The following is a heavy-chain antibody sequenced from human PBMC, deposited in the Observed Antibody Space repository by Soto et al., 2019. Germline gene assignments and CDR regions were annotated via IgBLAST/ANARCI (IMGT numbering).Heavy chain of an antibody. V-gene: IGHV1-24*01. Sequence: QVQVVQSGAEVKKPGASVKVSCQVSGNSLSRLAVHWVRQSPVKGLEWMGGFDPDLGEPVDARKFQGRLIKTEHRSTDTAYMELSDLTSEDTAVYYCVIPTMINYATAAFEDWGQGTLVTVTS. CDR1: GNSLSRLA. CDR2: FDPDLGEP. J-gene: IGHJ4*02. D-gene: IGHD3-16*01. CDR3: VIPTMINYATAAFED.